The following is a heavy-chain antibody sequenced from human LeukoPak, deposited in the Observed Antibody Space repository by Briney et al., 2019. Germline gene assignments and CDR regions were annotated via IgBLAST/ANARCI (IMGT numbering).Heavy chain of an antibody. CDR3: AKDIRSGIAVALDY. CDR2: IIPIFGIA. D-gene: IGHD6-19*01. CDR1: GYTFTSYG. Sequence: SVKVSCKASGYTFTSYGISWVRQAPGQGLEWMGRIIPIFGIANYAQKFQGRVTITADKSTSTAHMELSSLRSEDTALYYCAKDIRSGIAVALDYWGQGTLVTVSS. V-gene: IGHV1-69*04. J-gene: IGHJ4*02.